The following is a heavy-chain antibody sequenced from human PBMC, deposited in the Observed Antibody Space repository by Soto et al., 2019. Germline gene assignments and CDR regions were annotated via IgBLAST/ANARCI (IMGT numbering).Heavy chain of an antibody. D-gene: IGHD3-10*01. CDR2: ISSSSSTI. CDR3: ARVPEGMVRAYNWFDP. Sequence: GGSPRLSCAASGVTFSSYSMDGVRQDPGKGLEWVSYISSSSSTIYYADSVKGRFTISRDNAKNSLYLQMDSLRAEDTAVYYCARVPEGMVRAYNWFDPWGQGTLVTVSS. V-gene: IGHV3-48*01. CDR1: GVTFSSYS. J-gene: IGHJ5*02.